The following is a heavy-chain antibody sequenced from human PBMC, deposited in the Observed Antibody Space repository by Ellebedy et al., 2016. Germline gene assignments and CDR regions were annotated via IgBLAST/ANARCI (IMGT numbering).Heavy chain of an antibody. CDR2: IYYSGST. V-gene: IGHV4-59*01. Sequence: SETLSLXCTVSGGSISSYYWSWIRQPPGKGLEWIGYIYYSGSTNYNPSLKSRVTISVDTSKNQFSLKLSSVTAADTAVYYCARAPNNWNAWFDPWGQGTLVTVSS. J-gene: IGHJ5*02. CDR1: GGSISSYY. D-gene: IGHD1-20*01. CDR3: ARAPNNWNAWFDP.